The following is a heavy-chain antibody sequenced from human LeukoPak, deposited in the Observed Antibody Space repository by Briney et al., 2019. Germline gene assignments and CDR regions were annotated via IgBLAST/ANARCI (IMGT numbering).Heavy chain of an antibody. CDR3: ARDHPGPGINWYFDL. J-gene: IGHJ2*01. CDR1: GFTFSSYA. V-gene: IGHV3-23*01. D-gene: IGHD1-26*01. CDR2: ISGSGGST. Sequence: GGSLRLSCAASGFTFSSYAMSWVRQAPGKGLEWVSAISGSGGSTYYADSVKGRFTISRDNSKNTLYLQMNSLRAEDTAVYYCARDHPGPGINWYFDLWGRGTLVTVSS.